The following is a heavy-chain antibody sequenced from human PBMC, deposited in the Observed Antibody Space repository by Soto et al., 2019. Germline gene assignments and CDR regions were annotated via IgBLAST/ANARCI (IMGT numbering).Heavy chain of an antibody. Sequence: PSETLSLTCTVSGGSISSSSYYWGWIRQPPGKGLEWIGSIYYSGSTYYNPSLKSRVTISVDTSKNQFSLKLSSVTAADTVVYYCARRGSSWGGKGFDYWGQGVLVTVSS. J-gene: IGHJ4*02. CDR2: IYYSGST. CDR1: GGSISSSSYY. V-gene: IGHV4-39*01. CDR3: ARRGSSWGGKGFDY. D-gene: IGHD6-13*01.